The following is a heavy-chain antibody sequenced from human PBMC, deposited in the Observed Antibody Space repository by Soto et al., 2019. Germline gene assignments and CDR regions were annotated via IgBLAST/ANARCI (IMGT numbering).Heavy chain of an antibody. J-gene: IGHJ3*02. CDR3: VRVRSVAAAGSRAFDI. CDR1: GFTFSSYA. CDR2: ISSNGGST. Sequence: EVQLVESGGGLVQPGGSLRLSCAASGFTFSSYAMHWVRQAPGKGLEYVSAISSNGGSTYYANSVKGRFTISRDNSKNTLYLQMGSLRAEDMAVYYCVRVRSVAAAGSRAFDIWGQGTMVTVSS. V-gene: IGHV3-64*01. D-gene: IGHD6-13*01.